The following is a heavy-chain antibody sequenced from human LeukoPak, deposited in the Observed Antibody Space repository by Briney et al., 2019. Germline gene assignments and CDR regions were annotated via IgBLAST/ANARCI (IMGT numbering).Heavy chain of an antibody. Sequence: GRSLRLSCAASGFTFSSYAMNWVRQAPGKGLEWVAVTSYDGSNKYYADSVKGRFTISRDNSKNTLYLQMNSLRAEDTAVYYCASSGYYYDSSGNAFDIWGQGTMVTVSS. CDR2: TSYDGSNK. CDR3: ASSGYYYDSSGNAFDI. V-gene: IGHV3-30*01. CDR1: GFTFSSYA. D-gene: IGHD3-22*01. J-gene: IGHJ3*02.